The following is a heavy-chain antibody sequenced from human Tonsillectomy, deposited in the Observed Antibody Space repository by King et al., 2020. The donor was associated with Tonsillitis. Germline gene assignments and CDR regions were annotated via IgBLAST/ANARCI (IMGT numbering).Heavy chain of an antibody. D-gene: IGHD3-10*01. CDR2: LYYDERIK. J-gene: IGHJ4*02. CDR1: GFTSGSFA. V-gene: IGHV3-30*04. Sequence: VQLVESGGAVFQLGGSRSLSCEASGFTSGSFAMHWVGQAPGKGREGGAVLYYDERIKNYADSVKGRFTISRDNSKNTLYLQMNSLRAEDTAVYYCARGSITMVRGVEFDYWGQGTLVTVSS. CDR3: ARGSITMVRGVEFDY.